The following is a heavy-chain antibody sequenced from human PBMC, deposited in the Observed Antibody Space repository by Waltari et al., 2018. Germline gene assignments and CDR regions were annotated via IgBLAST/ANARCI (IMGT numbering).Heavy chain of an antibody. CDR1: GFTFSSYA. V-gene: IGHV3-23*01. D-gene: IGHD3-10*01. CDR3: AKGFLDYYGSGSNPLDY. CDR2: ISGSGGST. J-gene: IGHJ4*02. Sequence: EVQLLESGGGLVQPGGSLRLSCAASGFTFSSYAMSWVRQAPGKGLEWVSAISGSGGSTDYADSVKGRFTISRDNSKNTLYLQMNSLRAEDTAVYYCAKGFLDYYGSGSNPLDYWGQGTLVTVSS.